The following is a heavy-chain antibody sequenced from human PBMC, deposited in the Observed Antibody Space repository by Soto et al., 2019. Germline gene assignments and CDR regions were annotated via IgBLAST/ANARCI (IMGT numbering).Heavy chain of an antibody. CDR3: TRVMKKYRTTSGVDFDS. V-gene: IGHV3-43*01. CDR1: GFTVDEHT. CDR2: LSRDGGTT. Sequence: EVMLEESGGAVVQPGGSLMVSCVGSGFTVDEHTIHWVRQAPGKGLEWISLLSRDGGTTYYAESVKARFTISKDRGKNSVFLQMDSLRPEDTALYFCTRVMKKYRTTSGVDFDSWGQGTLVTVSS. J-gene: IGHJ4*02. D-gene: IGHD5-12*01.